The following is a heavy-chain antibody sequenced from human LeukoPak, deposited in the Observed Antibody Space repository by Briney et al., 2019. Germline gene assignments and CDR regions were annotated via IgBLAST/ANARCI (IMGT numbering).Heavy chain of an antibody. J-gene: IGHJ6*03. Sequence: ASVKVSCKASGDTFNNYIITWVRQAPGQGLEWVGGVMPLFNTPNYAQKFQGRITISTDASTHTSYMELRSLRSEDTAVYSCARVDRHHFYMDVWGEGTTVTVSS. D-gene: IGHD1-14*01. CDR3: ARVDRHHFYMDV. CDR2: VMPLFNTP. CDR1: GDTFNNYI. V-gene: IGHV1-69*05.